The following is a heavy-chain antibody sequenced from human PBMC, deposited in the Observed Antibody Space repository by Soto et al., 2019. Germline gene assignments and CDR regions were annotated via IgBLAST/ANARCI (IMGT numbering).Heavy chain of an antibody. CDR1: GDTFINYA. D-gene: IGHD5-18*01. CDR3: TRVGIRLSPADLGGGYHFQGLDV. CDR2: IVPMSGGP. J-gene: IGHJ6*01. Sequence: QVQLVQSAAEEKKPGPSVKISCKASGDTFINYAFSWMRQAPGQGLEWIGGIVPMSGGPNSAQKFHDRATITADRCTGTVIMPLSTLTPDDTAVYYCTRVGIRLSPADLGGGYHFQGLDVWGQGTKATVS. V-gene: IGHV1-69*01.